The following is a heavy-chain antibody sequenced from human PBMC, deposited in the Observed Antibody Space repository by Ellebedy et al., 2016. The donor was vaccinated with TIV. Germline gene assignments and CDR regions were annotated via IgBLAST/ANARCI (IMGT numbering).Heavy chain of an antibody. Sequence: ASVKVSCXASGYTFTSHDMHWVRQAPGQGLEWVGRISTSGSGTPYAQNFQGRVTMTRDTSTNTAYMELSSLRSEDTAVYYCARWDSGFLSGVYYNYGMDVWGQGTTVTVSS. CDR1: GYTFTSHD. CDR3: ARWDSGFLSGVYYNYGMDV. J-gene: IGHJ6*02. D-gene: IGHD5-12*01. V-gene: IGHV1-46*01. CDR2: ISTSGSGT.